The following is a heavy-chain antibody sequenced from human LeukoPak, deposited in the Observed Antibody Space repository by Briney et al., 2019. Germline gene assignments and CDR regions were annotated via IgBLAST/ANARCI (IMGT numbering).Heavy chain of an antibody. CDR1: SGSISSSGYY. CDR3: ARLSGWSHD. CDR2: IYYSGST. D-gene: IGHD6-19*01. Sequence: PSETLSLTCTVSSGSISSSGYYWGWIRQPPGKGLEWIGSIYYSGSTYYNPSLKSRVTISVDTSKHQFSLKLTSVTAADTALYYCARLSGWSHDWGQGTLVTVSS. V-gene: IGHV4-39*01. J-gene: IGHJ4*02.